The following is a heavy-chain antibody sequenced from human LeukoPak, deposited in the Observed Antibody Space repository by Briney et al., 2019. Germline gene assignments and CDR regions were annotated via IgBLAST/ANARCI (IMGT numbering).Heavy chain of an antibody. J-gene: IGHJ5*02. CDR3: ARFGGVPLNWFDP. V-gene: IGHV4-38-2*02. D-gene: IGHD3-16*01. CDR2: IHHSGST. CDR1: GYSISSGFF. Sequence: SETLSLTCTVSGYSISSGFFWGWIRQPPGKGLEWIASIHHSGSTYYNPSLKSRVTISVDTSKNQFSLKLTSVTAADTAVYYCARFGGVPLNWFDPWGQGTLITVSS.